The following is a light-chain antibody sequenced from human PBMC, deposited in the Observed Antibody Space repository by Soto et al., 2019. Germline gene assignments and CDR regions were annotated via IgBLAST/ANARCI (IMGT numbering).Light chain of an antibody. Sequence: QSPARVSISVVAGSIKTYRASHDISTYLAWYQQKPGKAPKLMIYEASTLQSGVPSRFSASGSVRDFTLTISSLQPEDSATYYCQQYSDFRTFGQGTKVDNK. CDR1: HDISTY. J-gene: IGKJ1*01. V-gene: IGKV1-9*01. CDR3: QQYSDFRT. CDR2: EAS.